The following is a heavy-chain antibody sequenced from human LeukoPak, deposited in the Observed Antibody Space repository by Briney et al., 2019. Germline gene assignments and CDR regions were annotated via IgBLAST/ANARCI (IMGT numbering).Heavy chain of an antibody. D-gene: IGHD5-12*01. CDR3: TGVATSGY. CDR1: GFTFSGSA. V-gene: IGHV3-73*01. J-gene: IGHJ4*02. CDR2: IRSKANSYAT. Sequence: PGGSLGLSCAASGFTFSGSAMHWVRQASGKGLEWVGRIRSKANSYATAYAASAKGRFTISRDDSKNTAYLQMNSLKTEDTAVYYCTGVATSGYWGQGTLVTVSS.